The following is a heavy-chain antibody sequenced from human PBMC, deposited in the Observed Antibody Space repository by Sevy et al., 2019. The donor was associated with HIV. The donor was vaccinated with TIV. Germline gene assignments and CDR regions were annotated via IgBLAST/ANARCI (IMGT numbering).Heavy chain of an antibody. V-gene: IGHV3-30*18. CDR1: GFTFSSYG. Sequence: GSLRLSCAASGFTFSSYGMHWVRQAPGKGLEWVAVISYDGSNKYYADSVKGRFTISIDNSKNTLYLQMKSLRAEDTAVYYCAKDSPWLGLDYWGQGTLVTVSS. D-gene: IGHD6-19*01. CDR3: AKDSPWLGLDY. J-gene: IGHJ4*02. CDR2: ISYDGSNK.